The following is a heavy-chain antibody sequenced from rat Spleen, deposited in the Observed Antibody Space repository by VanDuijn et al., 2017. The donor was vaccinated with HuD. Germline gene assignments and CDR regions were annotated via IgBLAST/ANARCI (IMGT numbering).Heavy chain of an antibody. CDR1: GFSLGTYN. D-gene: IGHD1-11*01. V-gene: IGHV2-32*01. CDR2: MWNNGNT. J-gene: IGHJ3*01. Sequence: QVQLKETGPDLVQLTQTLSITCTVSGFSLGTYNVHWVRQPPGKGLEWMGVMWNNGNTAYNSALKSRLSISRDASKSQVLLKMSGLQTDDTSIYFCTRSYGGYTSNWFPYWGQGTLVTVSS. CDR3: TRSYGGYTSNWFPY.